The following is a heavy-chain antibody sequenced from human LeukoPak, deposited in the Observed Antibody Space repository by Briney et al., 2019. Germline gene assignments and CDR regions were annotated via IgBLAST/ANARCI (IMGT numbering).Heavy chain of an antibody. CDR3: ARDTDGYSYGLNYFDY. CDR2: ISSASTYI. CDR1: GFXFSTHT. V-gene: IGHV3-21*01. J-gene: IGHJ4*02. Sequence: GGSLRLSCVASGFXFSTHTINWVRQAPGKGLEWGSSISSASTYIYSADSVRGRFTISRDNAKNSLYLQMNSLRAEDTAVYYCARDTDGYSYGLNYFDYWGQGTLVTVSS. D-gene: IGHD5-18*01.